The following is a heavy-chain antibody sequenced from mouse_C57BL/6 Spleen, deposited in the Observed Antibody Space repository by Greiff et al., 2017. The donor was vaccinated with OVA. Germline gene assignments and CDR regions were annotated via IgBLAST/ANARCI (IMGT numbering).Heavy chain of an antibody. CDR2: LYPGDGDT. V-gene: IGHV1-82*01. D-gene: IGHD4-1*01. J-gene: IGHJ2*01. CDR3: AKTGPGYYFDY. CDR1: GYAFSSSW. Sequence: QVQLQQSGPELVKPGASVKISCKASGYAFSSSWMNWVKQRPGKGLEWIGRLYPGDGDTNYNGKFKGKATLTADKSSSTAYMQLSSLTSEDSAVYFCAKTGPGYYFDYWGQGTTLTVSS.